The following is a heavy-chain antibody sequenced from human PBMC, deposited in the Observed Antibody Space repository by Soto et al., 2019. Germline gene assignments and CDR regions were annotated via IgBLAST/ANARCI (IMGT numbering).Heavy chain of an antibody. V-gene: IGHV3-9*01. J-gene: IGHJ4*02. CDR3: AKDMKWGGMTTIHYFDS. CDR2: ISWNSETI. Sequence: GSSLTLSCAASGFTVDTYTMHCGRQAPGKGLEWVSGISWNSETIDYADSVKGRFTISRDNAKSSLFLQMNSLRPDDTALYYCAKDMKWGGMTTIHYFDSWGQGTLVTVSS. CDR1: GFTVDTYT. D-gene: IGHD4-17*01.